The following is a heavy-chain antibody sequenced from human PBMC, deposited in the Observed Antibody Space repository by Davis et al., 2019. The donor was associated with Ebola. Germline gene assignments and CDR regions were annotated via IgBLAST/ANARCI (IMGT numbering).Heavy chain of an antibody. D-gene: IGHD1-14*01. J-gene: IGHJ4*02. CDR1: GFIFRNYV. CDR3: SRLRRAEAENY. Sequence: GGSLRLSCETSGFIFRNYVMSWVRQAPGKGLEWVANINQDGSDQQYVGSVKGRFTVSRDNAKNSLYLQLNSLRAEDTAMYYCSRLRRAEAENYWGQGTLVTVSS. V-gene: IGHV3-7*03. CDR2: INQDGSDQ.